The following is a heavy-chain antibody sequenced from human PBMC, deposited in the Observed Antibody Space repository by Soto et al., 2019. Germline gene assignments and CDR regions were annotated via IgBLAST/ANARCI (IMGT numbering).Heavy chain of an antibody. CDR1: GYTFTSYY. J-gene: IGHJ5*02. CDR3: AGVYDYSNWFHP. D-gene: IGHD5-12*01. Sequence: ASVKFSSTASGYTFTSYYMHWVRQAAGQGLEWMGIINPSGGSTSYAQKFQGRVTMTRDTSTSTVYMELSSLRSEDTAVYYCAGVYDYSNWFHPWGQGTLVTVSS. CDR2: INPSGGST. V-gene: IGHV1-46*01.